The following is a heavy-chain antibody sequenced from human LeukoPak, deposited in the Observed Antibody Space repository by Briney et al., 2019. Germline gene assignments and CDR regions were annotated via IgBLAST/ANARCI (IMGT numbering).Heavy chain of an antibody. CDR1: GGSISSYY. D-gene: IGHD2-2*01. V-gene: IGHV4-4*07. CDR2: IYTSGST. Sequence: SETLSLTCTVSGGSISSYYWSWIPQPAGKGLEWIGRIYTSGSTNYNPSLKSRVTMSVDTSKNQFSLKLSSVTAADTAVYYCARDNVVVPAAIWDYYYYGMDVWGQGTTVTVSS. J-gene: IGHJ6*02. CDR3: ARDNVVVPAAIWDYYYYGMDV.